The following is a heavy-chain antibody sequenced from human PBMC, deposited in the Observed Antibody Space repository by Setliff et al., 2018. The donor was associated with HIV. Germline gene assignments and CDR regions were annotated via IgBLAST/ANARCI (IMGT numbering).Heavy chain of an antibody. CDR3: VRVSCSSWYSIPRNYYYSMDV. D-gene: IGHD6-13*01. J-gene: IGHJ6*03. Sequence: SETLSLTCAVSGDSISSGYYWGWIRQPPGKGLEWIGEINHRGRTKYNPSLKSRVTTSVDTSKNQFSLRLSSVTAADTAVYYCVRVSCSSWYSIPRNYYYSMDVWGEGTTVTVSS. V-gene: IGHV4-34*01. CDR2: INHRGRT. CDR1: GDSISSGYY.